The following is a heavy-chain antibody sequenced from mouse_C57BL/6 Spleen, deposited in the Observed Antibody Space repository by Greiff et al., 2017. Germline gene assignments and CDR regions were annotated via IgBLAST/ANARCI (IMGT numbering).Heavy chain of an antibody. J-gene: IGHJ4*01. Sequence: EVQLVESGGDLVKPGGSLKLSCAASGFTFRSYGMSWVRQTPDKRLEWVATISSGGSYTYYPDSVKGRVTISRDNAKNTLYLQMSSLKSEDTAMYYGARQRVTYYAMDYWGQGTSVTVSS. CDR3: ARQRVTYYAMDY. CDR2: ISSGGSYT. D-gene: IGHD2-2*01. V-gene: IGHV5-6*01. CDR1: GFTFRSYG.